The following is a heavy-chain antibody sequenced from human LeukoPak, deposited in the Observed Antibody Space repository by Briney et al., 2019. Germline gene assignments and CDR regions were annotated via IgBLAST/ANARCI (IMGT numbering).Heavy chain of an antibody. CDR2: INHSGST. V-gene: IGHV4-34*01. CDR3: ARGVKRMVRGPSLDY. J-gene: IGHJ4*02. CDR1: GGSFSGYY. D-gene: IGHD3-10*01. Sequence: SETLSLTCAVYGGSFSGYYWSWIRQPPGKGLEWIGEINHSGSTNYNPSLKSRVTISVDTSKNQFSLKLSSVTAADTAVYYCARGVKRMVRGPSLDYWGQGTLVTVSS.